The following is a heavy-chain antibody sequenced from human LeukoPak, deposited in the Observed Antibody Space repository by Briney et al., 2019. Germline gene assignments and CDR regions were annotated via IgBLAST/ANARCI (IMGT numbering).Heavy chain of an antibody. D-gene: IGHD3-22*01. CDR2: IYYSGST. Sequence: PSETLSLTCTVSGGSISSSSYYWGWIRQPPGKGLEWIGSIYYSGSTYYNPSLKSRVTISVDTSKNQFSLKLSSVTAADTAVYYCARAGVYYYDSSGYYQFQHWGQGTLVTVSS. J-gene: IGHJ1*01. CDR3: ARAGVYYYDSSGYYQFQH. V-gene: IGHV4-39*07. CDR1: GGSISSSSYY.